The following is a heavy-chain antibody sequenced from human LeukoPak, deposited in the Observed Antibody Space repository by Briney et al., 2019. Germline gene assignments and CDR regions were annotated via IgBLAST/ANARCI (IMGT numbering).Heavy chain of an antibody. CDR3: TTGIRGD. CDR1: GLTVTNAW. J-gene: IGHJ4*02. Sequence: KPGGSLRLSCSASGLTVTNAWMNWVRQAPGEGLDWVGRIASKTDGGATDYAAPVKGRFTISRDGSKNTLNLQMNSLKTEDTAVYYCTTGIRGDWGQGTLVTVSS. CDR2: IASKTDGGAT. V-gene: IGHV3-15*07. D-gene: IGHD3-10*01.